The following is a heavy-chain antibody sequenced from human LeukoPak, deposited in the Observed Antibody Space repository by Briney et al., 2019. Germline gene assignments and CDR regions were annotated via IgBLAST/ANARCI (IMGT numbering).Heavy chain of an antibody. D-gene: IGHD4-17*01. Sequence: GASLKISCETSGYNFLTFWIAWVRQMPGKGLEWMGVIYPGDSDTRYSPSFQGQVGISVDTSLSTAYLQWRSLRASDTAMYYCARLLDYDSTYYYMDVWGIGTSVIVS. CDR1: GYNFLTFW. CDR2: IYPGDSDT. J-gene: IGHJ6*03. CDR3: ARLLDYDSTYYYMDV. V-gene: IGHV5-51*03.